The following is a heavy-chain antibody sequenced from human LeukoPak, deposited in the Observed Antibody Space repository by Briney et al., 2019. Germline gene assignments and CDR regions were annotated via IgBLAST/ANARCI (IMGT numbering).Heavy chain of an antibody. V-gene: IGHV1-2*06. Sequence: ASVKVSCKASGYTFTGYYMHWVRQAPGQGLEWMGRINPNSGGTNYAQKFQGRVTMTRDTSISTAYMELSRLRSDDTAVYYGARVAGYCSSTGAAGGSCYSPDYWGQGTLVTVSS. CDR2: INPNSGGT. CDR1: GYTFTGYY. D-gene: IGHD2-2*01. J-gene: IGHJ4*02. CDR3: ARVAGYCSSTGAAGGSCYSPDY.